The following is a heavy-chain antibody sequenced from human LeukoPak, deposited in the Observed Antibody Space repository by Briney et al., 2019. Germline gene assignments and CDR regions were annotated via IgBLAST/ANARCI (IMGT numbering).Heavy chain of an antibody. D-gene: IGHD6-19*01. CDR2: MNPNSGNT. J-gene: IGHJ6*03. CDR1: GYTFTSYD. CDR3: ARGLAGAVAGTSRNYYYYYYMDV. Sequence: VASVKVSCKASGYTFTSYDIKWMRQATGQGLEWMGWMNPNSGNTGYAQKFQGRVTITRNTSISTAYMELSSLRSEDTAVYYCARGLAGAVAGTSRNYYYYYYMDVWGKGTTVTVSS. V-gene: IGHV1-8*03.